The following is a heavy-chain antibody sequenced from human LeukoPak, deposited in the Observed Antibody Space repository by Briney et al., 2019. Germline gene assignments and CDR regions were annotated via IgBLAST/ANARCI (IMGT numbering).Heavy chain of an antibody. CDR2: IKQDGSEK. CDR1: GFTFSDHY. J-gene: IGHJ4*02. D-gene: IGHD3-10*01. Sequence: PGGSLRLSCAASGFTFSDHYMDWVRQAPGKGLEWVANIKQDGSEKYYVDSVKGRFTISRDNAKNSLYLQMNSLRAEDTAVYFCARGGAPGFYFDDWGQGTLVTVSS. CDR3: ARGGAPGFYFDD. V-gene: IGHV3-7*01.